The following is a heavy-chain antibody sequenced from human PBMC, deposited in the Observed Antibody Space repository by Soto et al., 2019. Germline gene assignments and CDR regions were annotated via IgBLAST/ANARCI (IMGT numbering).Heavy chain of an antibody. Sequence: GASVKLSCKTSGYTFSNYGTTWARQAPGQRLEWLGWIRLYSDGTHYAQKFQGRVSMTTDTSTTTAYMELRSLTSDDAAVYCCARVRPGAEAWFGPWGQGTLVTVSS. CDR1: GYTFSNYG. CDR3: ARVRPGAEAWFGP. J-gene: IGHJ5*02. D-gene: IGHD2-2*01. V-gene: IGHV1-18*01. CDR2: IRLYSDGT.